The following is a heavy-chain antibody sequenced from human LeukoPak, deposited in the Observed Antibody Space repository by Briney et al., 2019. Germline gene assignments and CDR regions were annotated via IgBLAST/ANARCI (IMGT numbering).Heavy chain of an antibody. D-gene: IGHD2-15*01. V-gene: IGHV1-46*01. CDR3: ARDAPTLDYYYYYMDV. CDR2: INPSGGST. J-gene: IGHJ6*03. Sequence: ASVKVSCKASGYTFTSYYMHWVRQAPGQGLEWMGIINPSGGSTSYAQKFQGRVTMTRDTSTSTAYMELSSLRSEDTAVYYCARDAPTLDYYYYYMDVWGKGTTVTVSS. CDR1: GYTFTSYY.